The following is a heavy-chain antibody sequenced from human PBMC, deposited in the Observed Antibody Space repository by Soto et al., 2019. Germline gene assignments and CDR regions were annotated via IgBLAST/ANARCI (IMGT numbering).Heavy chain of an antibody. CDR1: GSSFRDHS. CDR3: ARLPKGSVVTG. D-gene: IGHD2-21*02. J-gene: IGHJ4*01. V-gene: IGHV3-48*02. CDR2: ISSSSENI. Sequence: PGGSLRLSCVGSGSSFRDHSMNWVRQPPGKGLQWISYISSSSENIYYADSVKGRFTVSRDNAKNTLFLQMNSLRDDDSAIYYFARLPKGSVVTGWGQGSLVTVSS.